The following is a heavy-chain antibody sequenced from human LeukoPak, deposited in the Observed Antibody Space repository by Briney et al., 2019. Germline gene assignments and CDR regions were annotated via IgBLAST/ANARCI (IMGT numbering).Heavy chain of an antibody. V-gene: IGHV4-34*01. Sequence: PSETLSLTCAVYGGSFSGYYWSWIRQPPGKGLEWIGEINHSGSTNYNPSLKSRVTISVDTSKNQFSLKLSSVTAADTAVYYCARVGDYYDARGWFDPWGQGTLVTVSS. D-gene: IGHD3-22*01. J-gene: IGHJ5*02. CDR3: ARVGDYYDARGWFDP. CDR1: GGSFSGYY. CDR2: INHSGST.